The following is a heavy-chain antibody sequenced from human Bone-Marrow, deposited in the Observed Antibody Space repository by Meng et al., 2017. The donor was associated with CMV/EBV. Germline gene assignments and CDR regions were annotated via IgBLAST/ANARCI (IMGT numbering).Heavy chain of an antibody. V-gene: IGHV4-34*01. CDR2: ITHRGST. J-gene: IGHJ4*02. Sequence: QVPPQQWGAGLLKPSETLSLTCGVYGAPFSGYWSWVRQPPGKGLEWIGEITHRGSTNYNVSLKSRVTISIDTSKNQFSLKLSSVTATDTAVYYCAPGFRSWSGSYSSWGQGTLVTVSS. CDR3: APGFRSWSGSYSS. D-gene: IGHD1-26*01. CDR1: GAPFSGY.